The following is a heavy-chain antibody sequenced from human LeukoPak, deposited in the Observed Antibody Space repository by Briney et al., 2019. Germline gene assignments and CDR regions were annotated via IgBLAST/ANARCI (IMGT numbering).Heavy chain of an antibody. J-gene: IGHJ4*02. CDR1: GFTFSSYA. CDR2: IKSKTDGGTT. D-gene: IGHD3-9*01. Sequence: GGSLRLSCAAPGFTFSSYAMSWVRQAPGKGLEWVGRIKSKTDGGTTDYAAPVKGRFTISRDDSKNTLYLQMNSLKTEDTAVYYCTTGAILTGYYYFDYWGQGTLVTVSS. CDR3: TTGAILTGYYYFDY. V-gene: IGHV3-15*01.